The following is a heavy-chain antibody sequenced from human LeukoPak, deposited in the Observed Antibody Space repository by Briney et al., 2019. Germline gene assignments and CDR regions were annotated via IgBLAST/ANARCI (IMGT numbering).Heavy chain of an antibody. CDR2: MNPNSGNT. Sequence: GASVKVSCKASGYNFTSYDINWVRQATGQGLEWTGWMNPNSGNTGHAQKFQGRVTMTRNTSISTAYMELSSLRSEDTVVYFCARGQSRRFGELFGYWGQGTLVTVSS. J-gene: IGHJ4*02. CDR1: GYNFTSYD. D-gene: IGHD3-10*01. V-gene: IGHV1-8*01. CDR3: ARGQSRRFGELFGY.